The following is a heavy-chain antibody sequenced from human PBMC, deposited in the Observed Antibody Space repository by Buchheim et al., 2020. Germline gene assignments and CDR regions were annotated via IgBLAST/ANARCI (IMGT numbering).Heavy chain of an antibody. D-gene: IGHD4-17*01. Sequence: EVQLVESGGGLVQPGGSLRLSCAASGFTFSSYWMSWVRQAPGKGLEWVANIKQDGSEKYYVDSVKGRFTISRDNAKNSLYLQMNSLRAEDMAVYYCARDPYGDYWYYYYGMDVWGQGTT. CDR2: IKQDGSEK. J-gene: IGHJ6*02. CDR3: ARDPYGDYWYYYYGMDV. V-gene: IGHV3-7*01. CDR1: GFTFSSYW.